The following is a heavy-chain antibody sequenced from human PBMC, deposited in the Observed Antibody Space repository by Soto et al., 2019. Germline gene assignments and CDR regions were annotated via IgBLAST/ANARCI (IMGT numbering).Heavy chain of an antibody. CDR2: ISGGDDDT. V-gene: IGHV3-23*01. Sequence: EVHLLESGGGLVQPGGSLILACAASGFTFSDYAMTWARQAPGKGLEWVSSISGGDDDTYYADSVKGRFTISRDNSKNTLYLQMNSLRAEESALYYCVKDWSGSTCPCLDVWGQGTTVTVSS. D-gene: IGHD3-3*01. CDR3: VKDWSGSTCPCLDV. J-gene: IGHJ6*02. CDR1: GFTFSDYA.